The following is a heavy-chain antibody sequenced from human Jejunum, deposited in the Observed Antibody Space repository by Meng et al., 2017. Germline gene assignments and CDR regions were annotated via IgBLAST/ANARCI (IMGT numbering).Heavy chain of an antibody. J-gene: IGHJ4*02. CDR2: IWYDGSRT. CDR3: ARDLGDSSTGFYFDH. V-gene: IGHV3-33*01. Sequence: GESLKISCAGSGYSFSSYGMHWVRQAPGKGLDWVAVIWYDGSRTYYVDSVKGRFTISRDDSKNMLYLQMTNLRAEDTAVYYCARDLGDSSTGFYFDHWGQGTWVPSPQ. CDR1: GYSFSSYG. D-gene: IGHD2-2*01.